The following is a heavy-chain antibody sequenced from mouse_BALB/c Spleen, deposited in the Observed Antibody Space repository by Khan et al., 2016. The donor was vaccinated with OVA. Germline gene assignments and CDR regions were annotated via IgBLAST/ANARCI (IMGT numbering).Heavy chain of an antibody. V-gene: IGHV1-5*01. CDR3: TRNGFGNYESWDY. J-gene: IGHJ2*01. D-gene: IGHD2-1*01. Sequence: VQLQQSGTVLARPGASVKMSCKASGYTFTSYWMHWVKQRPGQGLEWMGAIYPGNSDTNSNQKLKGKAKLTAVTSTSTAYLELNSLTNEDSAVYYCTRNGFGNYESWDYWGQGTTLTVSS. CDR2: IYPGNSDT. CDR1: GYTFTSYW.